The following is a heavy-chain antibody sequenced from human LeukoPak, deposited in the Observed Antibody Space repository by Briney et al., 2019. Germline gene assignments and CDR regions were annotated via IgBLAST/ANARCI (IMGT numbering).Heavy chain of an antibody. D-gene: IGHD3-22*01. CDR1: GGTFSSYA. CDR3: ARDNYYDSSGPDY. J-gene: IGHJ4*02. Sequence: AASVKVSCKASGGTFSSYAISWVRQAPGQGLEWMGWISAYNGNTNYAQKLQGRVTMTTDTSTSTAYMELRSLRSDDTAVYYCARDNYYDSSGPDYWGQGTLVTVSS. CDR2: ISAYNGNT. V-gene: IGHV1-18*01.